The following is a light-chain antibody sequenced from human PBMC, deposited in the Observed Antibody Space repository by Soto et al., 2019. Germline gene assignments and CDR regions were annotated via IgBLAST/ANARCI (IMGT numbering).Light chain of an antibody. V-gene: IGLV1-44*01. CDR1: SSNIGSNA. CDR3: ATWDDSLNGPV. J-gene: IGLJ2*01. CDR2: SNN. Sequence: QSVLTQPPSASGTPGQRVTISCSGSSSNIGSNAVDWYQQFPGTAPKLLISSNNQRPSGVPDRFSGSKSGTSASLAISGLQSEDETDYYCATWDDSLNGPVFGGGTKVTVL.